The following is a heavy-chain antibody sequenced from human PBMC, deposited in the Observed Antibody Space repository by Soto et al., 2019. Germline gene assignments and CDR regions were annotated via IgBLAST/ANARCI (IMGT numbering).Heavy chain of an antibody. V-gene: IGHV3-21*01. CDR1: GFTFSSYS. CDR2: ISSSRNYI. CDR3: AREYGY. Sequence: PGGSLRLSCAASGFTFSSYSLNWVRQAPGKGLEWFSSISSSRNYIHYADSVKGRFTISIDNAENSLYLQMNSLRAEDTAVYYCAREYGYWGQGTLVTVSS. D-gene: IGHD4-17*01. J-gene: IGHJ4*02.